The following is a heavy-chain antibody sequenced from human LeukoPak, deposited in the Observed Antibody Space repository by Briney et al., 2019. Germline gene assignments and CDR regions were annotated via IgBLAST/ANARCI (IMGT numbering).Heavy chain of an antibody. CDR1: GGSISSYY. Sequence: PSETLSLTCTVSGGSISSYYWSWIRQPPGKGLEWIGYIYYSGSTNYNPSLKSRVTISVDTSKNQFSLKLSSVTAADTAVYYCARGYCSSTSCYGGLDAFDIWGQGTMVTVSS. D-gene: IGHD2-2*01. J-gene: IGHJ3*02. V-gene: IGHV4-59*01. CDR2: IYYSGST. CDR3: ARGYCSSTSCYGGLDAFDI.